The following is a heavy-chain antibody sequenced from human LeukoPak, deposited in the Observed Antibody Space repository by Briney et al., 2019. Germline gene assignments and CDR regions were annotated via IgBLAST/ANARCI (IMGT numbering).Heavy chain of an antibody. CDR3: AMEQRKYSAGFTIDY. V-gene: IGHV3-30-3*01. D-gene: IGHD2-15*01. J-gene: IGHJ4*02. CDR1: GFTFSSYA. Sequence: GRSLRLSCAASGFTFSSYAMHWVRQAPGKGLEWVAVISYDGSNKYYADSVKGRFTISRDNSKNTLYLQMNSLRAEDTAVYYCAMEQRKYSAGFTIDYWDQGTLVTVSS. CDR2: ISYDGSNK.